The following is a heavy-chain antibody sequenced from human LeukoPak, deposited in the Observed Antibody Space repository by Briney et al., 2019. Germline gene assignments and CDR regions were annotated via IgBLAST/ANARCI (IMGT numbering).Heavy chain of an antibody. CDR1: GGSFSGYY. J-gene: IGHJ6*02. Sequence: PSETLSLTCAVYGGSFSGYYWSWIRQPPGKGLEWIGEINHSGSTNYNPSLKSRVTISVDTSKNQFSLKLSSVTAADTAVYYCARDYVQVAGTRYYYGMDVWGQGTTVTVSS. D-gene: IGHD6-19*01. V-gene: IGHV4-34*01. CDR3: ARDYVQVAGTRYYYGMDV. CDR2: INHSGST.